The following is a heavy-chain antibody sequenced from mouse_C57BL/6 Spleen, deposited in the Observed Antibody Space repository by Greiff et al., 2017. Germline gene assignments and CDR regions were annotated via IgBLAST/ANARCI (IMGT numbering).Heavy chain of an antibody. V-gene: IGHV1-80*01. D-gene: IGHD2-2*01. J-gene: IGHJ2*01. CDR1: GYAFSSYW. CDR2: IYPGDGDT. CDR3: ASVGYDGEYYCGD. Sequence: QVQLKQSGAELVKPGASVKISCKASGYAFSSYWMNWVKQRPGKGLERIGQIYPGDGDTNYNGKFKGKGTLTADKSSSTAYMQLSSLTSEESAVYFCASVGYDGEYYCGDWGQGTTLTVTS.